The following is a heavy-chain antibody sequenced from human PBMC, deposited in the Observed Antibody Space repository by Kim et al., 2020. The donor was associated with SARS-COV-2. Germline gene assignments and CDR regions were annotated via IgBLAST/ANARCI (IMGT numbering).Heavy chain of an antibody. Sequence: SETLSLTCTVSGGSISSGGYYWSWIRQHPGKGLEWIGYIYYSGSTYYNPSLKSRVTISVDTSKNQFSLKLSSVTAADTAVYYCARVQGEPEKATTVTLRWFDYWGQGTLVTVSS. CDR1: GGSISSGGYY. J-gene: IGHJ4*02. D-gene: IGHD4-4*01. V-gene: IGHV4-31*03. CDR3: ARVQGEPEKATTVTLRWFDY. CDR2: IYYSGST.